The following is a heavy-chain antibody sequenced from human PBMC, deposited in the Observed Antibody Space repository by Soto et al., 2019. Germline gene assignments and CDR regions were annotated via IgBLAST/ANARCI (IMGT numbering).Heavy chain of an antibody. D-gene: IGHD3-16*01. CDR3: AKDRPRGYGRPCVYYYYYYRIDG. CDR1: GGTFRSYA. Sequence: SVKVSCKASGGTFRSYAISWVRQGPGEGLEWMGGFIPIFGIANYAQKFPGRVTINADASTSSAYMELSSLRSEDSAVSYCAKDRPRGYGRPCVYYYYYYRIDGWGKWTPVTSAS. CDR2: FIPIFGIA. V-gene: IGHV1-69*13. J-gene: IGHJ6*04.